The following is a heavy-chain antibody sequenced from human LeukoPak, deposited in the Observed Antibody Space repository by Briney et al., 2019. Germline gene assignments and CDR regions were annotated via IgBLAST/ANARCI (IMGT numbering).Heavy chain of an antibody. Sequence: SVKVSCKASGGTSSSYAISWVRQAPGQGLEWMGGIIPIFGTANYAQKFQGRVTMTRNTSISTAYMELSSLRSEDTAVYYCARGLIMFRGGLDPWGQGTLVTVSS. D-gene: IGHD3-10*02. CDR1: GGTSSSYA. CDR2: IIPIFGTA. CDR3: ARGLIMFRGGLDP. J-gene: IGHJ5*02. V-gene: IGHV1-69*05.